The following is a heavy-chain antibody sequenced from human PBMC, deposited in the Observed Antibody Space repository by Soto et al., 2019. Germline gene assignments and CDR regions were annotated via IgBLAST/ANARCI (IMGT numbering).Heavy chain of an antibody. CDR3: AKDAGPYNDYGEFDY. CDR1: GFTFSSYG. CDR2: IWYDGSNK. Sequence: PGGSLRLSCAASGFTFSSYGMHWVRQAPGKGLEWVAVIWYDGSNKYYADSVKGRFTISRDNSKNTLYLQMNSLRAEDTAVYYCAKDAGPYNDYGEFDYWGQGTLVTVSS. D-gene: IGHD4-17*01. V-gene: IGHV3-33*06. J-gene: IGHJ4*02.